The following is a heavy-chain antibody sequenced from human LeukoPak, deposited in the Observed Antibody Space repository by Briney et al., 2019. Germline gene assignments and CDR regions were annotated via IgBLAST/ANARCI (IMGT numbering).Heavy chain of an antibody. CDR3: LWWNY. J-gene: IGHJ4*02. Sequence: GGSLRLSCVASGFTFSTAWMIWLRPAPGKGLEWVGRIKSNSDGGTTDHAASVQGRFTIHRDDSKNTLYLQMNSLKTEDTAVYYCLWWNYWGQGTLVTVSS. V-gene: IGHV3-15*01. D-gene: IGHD2-21*01. CDR1: GFTFSTAW. CDR2: IKSNSDGGTT.